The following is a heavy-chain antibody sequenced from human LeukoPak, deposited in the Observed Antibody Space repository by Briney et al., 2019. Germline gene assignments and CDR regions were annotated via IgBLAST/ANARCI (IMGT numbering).Heavy chain of an antibody. CDR1: GGSIRSSYYY. J-gene: IGHJ4*02. CDR3: ARRDQAIDY. Sequence: PSETLSLTCTVSGGSIRSSYYYWGWIRQPPGKGLEWIGSIYDSGSTYYNPSLKSRVTISVDTSKNQFSLKLNSVTAADTAVYYCARRDQAIDYWGQGTLVTVSS. D-gene: IGHD5-24*01. V-gene: IGHV4-39*01. CDR2: IYDSGST.